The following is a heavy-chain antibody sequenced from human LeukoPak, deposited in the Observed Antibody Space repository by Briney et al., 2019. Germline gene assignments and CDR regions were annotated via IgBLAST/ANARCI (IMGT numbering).Heavy chain of an antibody. D-gene: IGHD3-22*01. CDR3: ARPARGGYYDCSGYQFDY. J-gene: IGHJ4*02. CDR1: GGSISSSSYY. Sequence: SETLSLTCTVSGGSISSSSYYWGWIRQPPGKGLEWIGSIYYSGSTYYNPSLKSRVTISVDTSKNQFSLKLSSVTAADTAVYYCARPARGGYYDCSGYQFDYWGQGTLVTVSS. CDR2: IYYSGST. V-gene: IGHV4-39*01.